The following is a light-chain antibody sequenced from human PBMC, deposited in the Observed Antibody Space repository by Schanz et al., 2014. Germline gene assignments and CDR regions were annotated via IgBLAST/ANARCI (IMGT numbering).Light chain of an antibody. CDR3: AAWDDSLNGWV. V-gene: IGLV1-44*01. J-gene: IGLJ3*02. Sequence: QSVLTQPPSVSGAPGQRVTISCTGSSSNIGAGYDVHWYQQLPGTAPKLLIYRNNQRPSGVPDRVSGSKSGTSASLAISGLQSEDEADYYCAAWDDSLNGWVFGGGTKLTV. CDR2: RNN. CDR1: SSNIGAGYD.